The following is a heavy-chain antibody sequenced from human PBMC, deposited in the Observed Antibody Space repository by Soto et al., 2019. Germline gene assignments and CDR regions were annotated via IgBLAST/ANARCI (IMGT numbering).Heavy chain of an antibody. J-gene: IGHJ6*02. D-gene: IGHD5-18*01. V-gene: IGHV1-69*13. CDR2: IIPIFGTA. CDR3: ARDNVDTAMAHSHYYGMDL. CDR1: GGPFSSYS. Sequence: GASVKVSCKASGGPFSSYSISWVRQAPGQGLEWMGGIIPIFGTANYAQKFQGRVTITADESTSTAYMELSSLRSEDTAVYYCARDNVDTAMAHSHYYGMDLWGQGTTVTVSS.